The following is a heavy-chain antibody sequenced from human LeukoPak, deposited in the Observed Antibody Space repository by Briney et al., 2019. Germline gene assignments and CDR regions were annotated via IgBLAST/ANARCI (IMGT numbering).Heavy chain of an antibody. D-gene: IGHD3-16*01. CDR3: ARDLYDDNRCFDF. CDR1: VYSISSGYY. J-gene: IGHJ4*02. CDR2: IHHSRIT. V-gene: IGHV4-38-2*02. Sequence: PSQTLSLTCTVSVYSISSGYYLGWIRQPPGKGLEWIGGIHHSRITYYNPALTSRVTISVDTSKNRFSLRVDSVTAADTAVYYCARDLYDDNRCFDFWGQGILVTVPS.